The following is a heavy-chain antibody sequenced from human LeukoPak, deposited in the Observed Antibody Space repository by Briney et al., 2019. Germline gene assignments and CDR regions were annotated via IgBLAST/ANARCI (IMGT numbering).Heavy chain of an antibody. V-gene: IGHV3-66*01. CDR1: GFTVSSNY. D-gene: IGHD6-13*01. CDR2: IYSGGST. J-gene: IGHJ6*02. CDR3: AKDPGYSSSWYYYYGMDV. Sequence: GGSLRLSCAASGFTVSSNYMSWVRQAPGKGLEWVSVIYSGGSTYYADSVKGRFTISRDNSKNTLYLQMNSLRAEDTAVYYCAKDPGYSSSWYYYYGMDVWGQGTTATASS.